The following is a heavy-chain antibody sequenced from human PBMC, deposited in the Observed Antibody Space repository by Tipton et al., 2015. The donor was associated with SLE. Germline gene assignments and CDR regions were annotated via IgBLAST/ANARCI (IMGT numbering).Heavy chain of an antibody. J-gene: IGHJ5*02. Sequence: TLSLTCSVSGASLTSNSHYWGWFRQPPGKRPAWIGTFYYTGTTYYNLSLRSRVTISMVTPENQISLNVTPVTAADTSVYYCARGPRSYGDYPALAVDHWGQGTLVDVST. V-gene: IGHV4-39*07. CDR2: FYYTGTT. D-gene: IGHD4-17*01. CDR3: ARGPRSYGDYPALAVDH. CDR1: GASLTSNSHY.